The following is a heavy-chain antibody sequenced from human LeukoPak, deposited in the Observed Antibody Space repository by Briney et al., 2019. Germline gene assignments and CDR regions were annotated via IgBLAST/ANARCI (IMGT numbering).Heavy chain of an antibody. CDR3: AKDPAKMYYYGSGSYQFDY. V-gene: IGHV3-23*01. CDR1: GFTFSSYA. D-gene: IGHD3-10*01. Sequence: QSGGSLRLSCAASGFTFSSYAMSWVRQAPGKGLEWVSAISSSSGSTYYADSVKGRFTISRDNSKNTLYLQMNSLRAEDTAVYYCAKDPAKMYYYGSGSYQFDYWGQGTLVTVSS. CDR2: ISSSSGST. J-gene: IGHJ4*02.